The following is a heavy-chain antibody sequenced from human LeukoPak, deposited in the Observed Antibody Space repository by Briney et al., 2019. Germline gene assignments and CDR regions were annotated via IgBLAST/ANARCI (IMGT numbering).Heavy chain of an antibody. J-gene: IGHJ3*02. CDR2: ISAYNGNT. Sequence: ASVKVSCKASGYTFTSYGISWVPQAPGQGLEWMGWISAYNGNTNYAQKLQGRVTMTTDTSTSTAYMELRSLRSDDTAVSYCAIDGSYSSSWWLGAFDISGHGTMVTVSS. V-gene: IGHV1-18*01. CDR1: GYTFTSYG. D-gene: IGHD6-13*01. CDR3: AIDGSYSSSWWLGAFDI.